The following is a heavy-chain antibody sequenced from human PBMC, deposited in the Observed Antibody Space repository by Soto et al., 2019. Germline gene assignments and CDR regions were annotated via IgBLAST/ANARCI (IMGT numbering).Heavy chain of an antibody. CDR1: GYTFTSYD. Sequence: ASVKVSCKASGYTFTSYDINWVRQATGQGLEWMGWMNPNSGNTGYAQKFQGRVTMTRNTSISTAYMELSSLRSEDTAVYYCARAYRGVSTSYYYYYMDVWGKGTTVTVSS. CDR2: MNPNSGNT. CDR3: ARAYRGVSTSYYYYYMDV. J-gene: IGHJ6*03. D-gene: IGHD2-2*01. V-gene: IGHV1-8*01.